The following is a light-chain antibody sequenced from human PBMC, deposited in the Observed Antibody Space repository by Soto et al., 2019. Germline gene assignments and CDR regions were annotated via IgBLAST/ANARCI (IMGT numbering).Light chain of an antibody. V-gene: IGKV3-11*01. Sequence: EIVLTQSPATLYLSPRERATLSCRASQSVSSYLAWYQQKPGQAPRLLIYDASNRATGIPARFSGSGSGTDFTLTISSLEPEDFAVYYCQQRSNWPRTFGQGTKLEIK. J-gene: IGKJ2*01. CDR3: QQRSNWPRT. CDR2: DAS. CDR1: QSVSSY.